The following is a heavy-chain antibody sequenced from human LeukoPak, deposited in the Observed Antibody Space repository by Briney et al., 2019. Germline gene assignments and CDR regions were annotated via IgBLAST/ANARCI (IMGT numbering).Heavy chain of an antibody. Sequence: SAVKVSRMPSVFTLTSSVLQWVRQARGQRLEWIGWIVVGSGNTNYTQKFQESVTITRDMSTSTAYMELSSLRSEDTAVYYCAAGTPNIVAHDAFDIWGQGTMVTVSS. J-gene: IGHJ3*02. CDR2: IVVGSGNT. CDR1: VFTLTSSV. CDR3: AAGTPNIVAHDAFDI. D-gene: IGHD5-12*01. V-gene: IGHV1-58*01.